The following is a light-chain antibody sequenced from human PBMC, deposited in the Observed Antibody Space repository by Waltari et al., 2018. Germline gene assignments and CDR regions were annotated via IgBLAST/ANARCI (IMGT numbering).Light chain of an antibody. J-gene: IGLJ3*02. CDR2: ADT. Sequence: SYVLTQPPSVSVAPGQTATITRGGNNIGSNSVHWDQQKPGQAPVVVVYADTDRPSGIPERFSGSNSRDTATLTISRVEAGDEADYSCQVWDRSSDHWLFGGGTKLTVL. CDR1: NIGSNS. CDR3: QVWDRSSDHWL. V-gene: IGLV3-21*02.